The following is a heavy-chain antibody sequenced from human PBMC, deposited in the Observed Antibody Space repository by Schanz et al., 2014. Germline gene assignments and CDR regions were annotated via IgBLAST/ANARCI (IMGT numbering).Heavy chain of an antibody. CDR2: IIPILGIA. CDR1: GGTFSSFG. J-gene: IGHJ3*02. V-gene: IGHV1-69*02. Sequence: VQLEQSGAEVKKPGSSVKVSCKASGGTFSSFGINWVRQAPGQGLEWMGRIIPILGIANYAQKFQGRVTNTADKSTSTACMELSSLRYEDTALYCCARGTMPGTFDIWGQGTMVTVSS. D-gene: IGHD2-2*01. CDR3: ARGTMPGTFDI.